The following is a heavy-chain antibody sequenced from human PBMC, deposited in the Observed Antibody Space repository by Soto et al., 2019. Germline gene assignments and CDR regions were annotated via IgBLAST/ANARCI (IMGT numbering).Heavy chain of an antibody. CDR3: ARGSTDSYPGSRIFDF. CDR2: ITDTGGDA. CDR1: GLTFGSRA. Sequence: LRLSCVASGLTFGSRAMTWARQAPGEGLQWVSTITDTGGDAKYADSVRGRFVISRDNSKKTLYLQMTSLTAEDSAMYYCARGSTDSYPGSRIFDFWGRGTLVTVSS. D-gene: IGHD3-10*01. J-gene: IGHJ4*02. V-gene: IGHV3-23*01.